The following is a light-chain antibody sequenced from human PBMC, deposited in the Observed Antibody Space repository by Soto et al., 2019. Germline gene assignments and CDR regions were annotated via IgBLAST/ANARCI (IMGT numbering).Light chain of an antibody. CDR3: QHYNSYSEA. Sequence: EIVMTQSPATLSVSPGERATLSCRASHNVRSSLAWYQQKAGQAPRLLIHGASTRATGIPGRFSGSGSGTEFTLIISSLQPDDFATYYCQHYNSYSEAFGQGTKV. J-gene: IGKJ1*01. CDR1: HNVRSS. CDR2: GAS. V-gene: IGKV3-15*01.